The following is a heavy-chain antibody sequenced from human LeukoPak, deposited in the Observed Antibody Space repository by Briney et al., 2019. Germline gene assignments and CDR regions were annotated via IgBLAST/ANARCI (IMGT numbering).Heavy chain of an antibody. Sequence: GGSLSLSCAPSGFIFSKCAMSWVRPAPGMGLGWVSAICGSGVGTNYADSVKGRFTISRDNSKNTLYLQMNSLRAEDTAVYYCAKNGRDDHDKYFFDFWGQGTLVTVSS. D-gene: IGHD2-15*01. CDR3: AKNGRDDHDKYFFDF. V-gene: IGHV3-23*01. CDR1: GFIFSKCA. J-gene: IGHJ4*02. CDR2: ICGSGVGT.